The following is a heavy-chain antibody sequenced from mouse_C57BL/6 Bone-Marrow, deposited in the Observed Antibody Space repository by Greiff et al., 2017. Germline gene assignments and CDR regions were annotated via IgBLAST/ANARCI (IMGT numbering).Heavy chain of an antibody. CDR3: ARGQYSNYVFAH. CDR1: GYTFTSYT. CDR2: INPSSGYT. V-gene: IGHV1-4*01. J-gene: IGHJ3*01. Sequence: LQQSGAELARPGASVKMSCKASGYTFTSYTMHWVKQRPGQGLEWIGYINPSSGYTKYNQKFKDKATLTADKSSSTAYMQLSSLTSEDSAVYYSARGQYSNYVFAHWGQGTLVTVSA. D-gene: IGHD2-5*01.